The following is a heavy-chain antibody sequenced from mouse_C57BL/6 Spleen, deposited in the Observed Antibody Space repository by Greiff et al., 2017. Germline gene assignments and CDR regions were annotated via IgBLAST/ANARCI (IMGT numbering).Heavy chain of an antibody. D-gene: IGHD1-1*01. CDR1: GYPFTSYW. J-gene: IGHJ1*03. CDR2: IPPSDSDT. V-gene: IGHV1-74*01. Sequence: VQLQQPGAELVKPGASVKVSCKASGYPFTSYWLHWVKQRPGQGLEWIGRIPPSDSDTNYNQKFKGKATLTVDKSSSTAYMQLSSLTSEDSAVYYCAIPLYYYGSTGYFDVWGTGTTVTVSS. CDR3: AIPLYYYGSTGYFDV.